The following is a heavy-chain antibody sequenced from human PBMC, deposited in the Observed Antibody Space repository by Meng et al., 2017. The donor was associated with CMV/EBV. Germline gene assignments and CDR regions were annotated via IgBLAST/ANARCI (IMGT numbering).Heavy chain of an antibody. D-gene: IGHD6-13*01. V-gene: IGHV3-7*01. Sequence: EGSLRLSCAASGFTFSSYWMSWVRQAPGKGLEWVANIKQDGSEKYYVDSVKGRFTISRDNAKNSLYLQMNSLRAEDTAVYYCAREVRDSSSWGYGMDVWGQGTTVTVSS. CDR1: GFTFSSYW. CDR3: AREVRDSSSWGYGMDV. J-gene: IGHJ6*02. CDR2: IKQDGSEK.